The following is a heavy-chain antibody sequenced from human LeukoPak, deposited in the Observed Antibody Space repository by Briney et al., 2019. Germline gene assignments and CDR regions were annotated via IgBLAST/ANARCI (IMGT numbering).Heavy chain of an antibody. CDR3: ARDGTAPGLYFDL. CDR2: IRQDGGEK. Sequence: GGSLRLSCAVSGFTFSSYWMNWVRQAPGKGLEWVASIRQDGGEKSYVDSVKGRFTISRDNTKNSLYLQMSSLRAEDTAVYYCARDGTAPGLYFDLWVQGNLVTVSS. V-gene: IGHV3-7*01. J-gene: IGHJ4*01. D-gene: IGHD1/OR15-1a*01. CDR1: GFTFSSYW.